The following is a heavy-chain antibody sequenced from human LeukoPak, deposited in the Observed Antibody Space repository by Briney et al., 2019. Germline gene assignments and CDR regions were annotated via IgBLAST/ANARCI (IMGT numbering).Heavy chain of an antibody. J-gene: IGHJ4*02. CDR1: GYTFTSYG. CDR2: FSAYNGYT. D-gene: IGHD3-10*01. Sequence: ASVKVSCKASGYTFTSYGISWVRQAPGQGLEWMGWFSAYNGYTNYAQKLQGRVTMTTDTSTSTAYMELRSLRSDDTAVYFCARIYGSGSYYNGLADYWGQGTLVTVSS. V-gene: IGHV1-18*01. CDR3: ARIYGSGSYYNGLADY.